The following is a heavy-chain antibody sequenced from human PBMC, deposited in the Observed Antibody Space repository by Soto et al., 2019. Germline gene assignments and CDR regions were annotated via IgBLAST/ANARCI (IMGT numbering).Heavy chain of an antibody. CDR2: IGASSWPI. D-gene: IGHD2-2*02. J-gene: IGHJ3*02. CDR1: TSTFSSYS. V-gene: IGHV3-21*04. CDR3: IRGGRGYTSDAVLDI. Sequence: EVQLVESGGGLVKPGGSLRLSCLDSTSTFSSYSMNWVRQAPGTGLEWVSSIGASSWPISYADSVKGRFTISRDNSKNSLSLQMNSLRVEDTGVYYCIRGGRGYTSDAVLDIWGQGTMVAVSS.